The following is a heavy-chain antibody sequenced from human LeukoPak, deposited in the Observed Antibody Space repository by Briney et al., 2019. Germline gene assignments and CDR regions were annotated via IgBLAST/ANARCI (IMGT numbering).Heavy chain of an antibody. CDR2: ISGSGGST. Sequence: PGGSLRLSCAASGFTFSSYAMSWVRQAPGKGLEWVSAISGSGGSTYYADSVKGRFTISRDNSKNTLYLQMNSLRAEDTAVYYCATLYGDYNWYFDLWGRGTLVTVSS. V-gene: IGHV3-23*01. CDR3: ATLYGDYNWYFDL. D-gene: IGHD4-17*01. J-gene: IGHJ2*01. CDR1: GFTFSSYA.